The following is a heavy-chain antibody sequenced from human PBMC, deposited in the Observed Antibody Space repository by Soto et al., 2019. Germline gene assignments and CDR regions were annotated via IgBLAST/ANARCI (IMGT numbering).Heavy chain of an antibody. V-gene: IGHV6-1*01. CDR2: TYYRSRWYH. J-gene: IGHJ4*02. CDR3: ASYRYDY. Sequence: QVQLQQSGPGLVKPSQTLSLTCAISGDSISSNSAAWNWIRQSPSRGFELLGRTYYRSRWYHDSAVSVKSRLIINPDTSKNQLSLQLNPVTPHVTAVSYFASYRYDYWGQGTVVTVSS. CDR1: GDSISSNSAA. D-gene: IGHD4-4*01.